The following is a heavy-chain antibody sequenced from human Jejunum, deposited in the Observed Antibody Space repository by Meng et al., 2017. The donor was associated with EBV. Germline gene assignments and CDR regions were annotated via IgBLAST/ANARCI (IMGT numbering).Heavy chain of an antibody. CDR1: GVSMSNFY. CDR2: IYYSVST. J-gene: IGHJ4*02. D-gene: IGHD3-10*01. CDR3: ARGGGRPEY. V-gene: IGHV4-59*01. Sequence: QVPLQESGPGLSTPSETLSLTCPVSGVSMSNFYWSWFRQPPGKGLERIGYIYYSVSTNYNPSLKSRVTISVDTSKNQFSLSLSSVTAADTAVYYCARGGGRPEYWGQGILVTVSS.